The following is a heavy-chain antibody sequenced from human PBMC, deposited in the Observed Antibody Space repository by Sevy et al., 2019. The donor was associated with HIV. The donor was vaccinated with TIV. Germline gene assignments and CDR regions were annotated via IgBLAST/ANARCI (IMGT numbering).Heavy chain of an antibody. CDR1: GFTFSSYG. D-gene: IGHD6-13*01. CDR2: IWYDGSNK. Sequence: GSLRLSCAASGFTFSSYGMHWVRQAPGKGLEWVAVIWYDGSNKYYADSVKGRFTISRDNSKNTLYLQMNSLRAEDTAVYYCARDRDSSSWYEGNWFDPWGQGTLVTVSS. J-gene: IGHJ5*02. CDR3: ARDRDSSSWYEGNWFDP. V-gene: IGHV3-33*01.